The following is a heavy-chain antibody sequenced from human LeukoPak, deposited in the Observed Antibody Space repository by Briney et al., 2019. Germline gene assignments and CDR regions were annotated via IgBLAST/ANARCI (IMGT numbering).Heavy chain of an antibody. CDR2: IIPILGIA. D-gene: IGHD3-3*02. J-gene: IGHJ5*02. V-gene: IGHV1-69*04. Sequence: ASVKVSCKASGGTFSSYAISWVRQAPGQGLEWMGRIIPILGIANYAQKFQGRVTMTRDTSISTAYMELSRLRSDNTAVYYCARATIFGVVIWFDPWGQGTLVTVSS. CDR3: ARATIFGVVIWFDP. CDR1: GGTFSSYA.